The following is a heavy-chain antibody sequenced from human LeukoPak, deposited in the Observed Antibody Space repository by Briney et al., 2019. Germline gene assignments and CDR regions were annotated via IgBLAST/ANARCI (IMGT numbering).Heavy chain of an antibody. CDR2: MSPSGTT. D-gene: IGHD3-22*01. CDR3: ARGKYDSSGYTLRY. J-gene: IGHJ4*02. CDR1: GDSVSSGNYY. V-gene: IGHV4-61*01. Sequence: SGTLFLTCTVSGDSVSSGNYYLSWIRQPPGKGLDWITYMSPSGTTKYNPSLKSRVTISVDTSKNQFSLKLSSVTAADTAVYYCARGKYDSSGYTLRYWGQGTLVTVSS.